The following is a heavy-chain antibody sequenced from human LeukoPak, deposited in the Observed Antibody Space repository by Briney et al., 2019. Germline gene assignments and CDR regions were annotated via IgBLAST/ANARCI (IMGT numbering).Heavy chain of an antibody. D-gene: IGHD5-18*01. CDR1: GGSINSYY. CDR2: IYYTGRT. J-gene: IGHJ3*02. V-gene: IGHV4-59*01. CDR3: ARVGSRYGADAFDI. Sequence: SETLSLTCIVTGGSINSYYWSWVRQPPGKGLEWVGYIYYTGRTTYSPSLESRVSISLDTSKDQFSLRLNSVTAADTAVYYCARVGSRYGADAFDIWGRGAMVIVS.